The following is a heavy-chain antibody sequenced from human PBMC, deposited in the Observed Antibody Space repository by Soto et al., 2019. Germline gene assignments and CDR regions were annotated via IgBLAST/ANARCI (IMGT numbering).Heavy chain of an antibody. CDR2: ISYDGSNK. V-gene: IGHV3-30-3*01. Sequence: QVQLVESGGGVVQPGRSLRLSCAASGFTFSSYAMHWVRQAPGKGLEWVAVISYDGSNKYYADSVKGRFTNSRDNSKNLWSLKMNSLRAEDTAVYYCARDPLWGTAMVLWYFDLWGRGTLVTVSS. J-gene: IGHJ2*01. CDR1: GFTFSSYA. CDR3: ARDPLWGTAMVLWYFDL. D-gene: IGHD5-18*01.